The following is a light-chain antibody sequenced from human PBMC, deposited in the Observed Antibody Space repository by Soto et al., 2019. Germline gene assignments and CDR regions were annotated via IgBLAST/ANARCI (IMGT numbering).Light chain of an antibody. Sequence: QSALAQPASVSGSPGQSITISCTGTSGFVGSFSLVSWYQQHPGKAPKVMIYEVSKRPSGVPDRFSGSKSGNTASLTVSGLLAEDEADYYCSSFAGTKGIFGTGTKVTVL. CDR2: EVS. J-gene: IGLJ1*01. V-gene: IGLV2-14*02. CDR3: SSFAGTKGI. CDR1: SGFVGSFSL.